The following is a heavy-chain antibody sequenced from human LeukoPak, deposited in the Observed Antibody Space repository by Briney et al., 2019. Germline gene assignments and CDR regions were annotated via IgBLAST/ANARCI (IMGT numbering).Heavy chain of an antibody. CDR1: GGSISGYF. Sequence: SETLSLTCTVSGGSISGYFWSWIRQPAGKGLEWIGRIYSSGSNNYNPSLKSRVTMSLDTSKNHLSLNLSSVTAAATAVYYCAKEPTSGRKPTSCRPLDYWGQGTLVTVSS. CDR2: IYSSGSN. D-gene: IGHD5-12*01. CDR3: AKEPTSGRKPTSCRPLDY. J-gene: IGHJ4*02. V-gene: IGHV4-4*07.